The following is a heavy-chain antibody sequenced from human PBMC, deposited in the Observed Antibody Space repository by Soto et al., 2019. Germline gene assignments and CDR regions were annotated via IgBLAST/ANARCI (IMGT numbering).Heavy chain of an antibody. J-gene: IGHJ3*02. CDR2: MSHSGRT. D-gene: IGHD1-1*01. CDR1: GGSVSSGSYY. V-gene: IGHV4-34*01. CDR3: ARVERGTATTVVDAFDI. Sequence: QVQLQQCGAGLLKPSETLSLTCAVYGGSVSSGSYYWSWIRQPPVKGLVWIGEMSHSGRTHFNPSLRSRVTISVDTSKNQFSLTMSSVTAADTSLYYCARVERGTATTVVDAFDIWGPGTMVTVSS.